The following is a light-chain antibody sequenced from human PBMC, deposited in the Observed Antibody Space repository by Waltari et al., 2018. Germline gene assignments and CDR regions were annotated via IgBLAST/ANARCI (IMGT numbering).Light chain of an antibody. J-gene: IGKJ1*01. V-gene: IGKV4-1*01. CDR1: QSVLYSSNDKNY. Sequence: DIVMTQSQDSLAVSLGERATINCKSSQSVLYSSNDKNYLAWYQHKPGQPPKLRIYWASTRQSGVPDRFSGSGSGTDFTLTISSLQAEDVAVYYCQQYYSKRTFGQGTKVEI. CDR2: WAS. CDR3: QQYYSKRT.